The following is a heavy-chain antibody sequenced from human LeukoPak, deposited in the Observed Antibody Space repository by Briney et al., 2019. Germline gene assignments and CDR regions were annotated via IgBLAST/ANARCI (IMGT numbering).Heavy chain of an antibody. Sequence: PGGSLRLSCVASGFTFSSYAMGWVRQAPGKGLEWVSIISGSGASTYYADSVKGWFTISRDNSKNTLYLQMNSLRAEDTAIYYCVKESPTFDYWGQGTLVTVSS. CDR3: VKESPTFDY. CDR1: GFTFSSYA. J-gene: IGHJ4*02. CDR2: ISGSGAST. V-gene: IGHV3-23*01.